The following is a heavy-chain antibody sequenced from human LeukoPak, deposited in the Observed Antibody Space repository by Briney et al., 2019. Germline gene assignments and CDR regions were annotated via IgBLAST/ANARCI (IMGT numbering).Heavy chain of an antibody. J-gene: IGHJ5*02. CDR3: AKVISDVLLRYRWFDP. Sequence: PGGSLRLSCAASGFTFSSYSMNWVRQAPGKGLEWVSHITASGTAMFYADSVKGRFTISRDNSKNMVYLQMNSLRAEDTALYYCAKVISDVLLRYRWFDPWGQGTLVTVSS. CDR1: GFTFSSYS. D-gene: IGHD3-9*01. V-gene: IGHV3-23*01. CDR2: ITASGTAM.